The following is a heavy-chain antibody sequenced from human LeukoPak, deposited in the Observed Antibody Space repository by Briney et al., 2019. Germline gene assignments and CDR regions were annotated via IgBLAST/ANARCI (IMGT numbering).Heavy chain of an antibody. CDR1: GYTFTSYY. Sequence: ASVKVSCKASGYTFTSYYMHWVRQAPGQGLEWMGIINPSGGSTRYAQKFQGRVTMTRNTSISTAYMELSSLRSEDTAVYYCACGIAAAGTFDYWGQGTLVTVSS. D-gene: IGHD6-13*01. V-gene: IGHV1-46*01. CDR2: INPSGGST. J-gene: IGHJ4*02. CDR3: ACGIAAAGTFDY.